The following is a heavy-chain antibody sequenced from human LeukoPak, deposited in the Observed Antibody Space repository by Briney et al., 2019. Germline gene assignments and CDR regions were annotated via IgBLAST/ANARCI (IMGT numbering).Heavy chain of an antibody. CDR3: ARAPYSSVEWRLDAFDI. V-gene: IGHV3-7*01. J-gene: IGHJ3*02. CDR1: GFTFSSYW. CDR2: IKQDGSEK. D-gene: IGHD6-25*01. Sequence: GGSLRLSCAASGFTFSSYWMSWVRQAPGKGLEWVANIKQDGSEKYYVDSVKGRFTISRDNAKNSLYLQMNSLRAEDTAVYYCARAPYSSVEWRLDAFDIWGQGTMVTVSS.